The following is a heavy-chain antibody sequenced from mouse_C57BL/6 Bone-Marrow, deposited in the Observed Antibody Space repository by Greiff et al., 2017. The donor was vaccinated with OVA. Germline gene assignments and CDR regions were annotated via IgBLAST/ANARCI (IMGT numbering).Heavy chain of an antibody. V-gene: IGHV5-17*01. CDR1: GFTFSDYG. CDR3: ARCHPVVAFDY. D-gene: IGHD1-1*01. J-gene: IGHJ2*01. CDR2: ISSGSSTI. Sequence: EVMLVESGGGLVKPGGSLKLSCAASGFTFSDYGMHWVRQAPEKGLEWVAYISSGSSTIYYADTVKGRFTISRDKAKNTLFLQMTSLRTEDTAMYYCARCHPVVAFDYWGQGTTLTVSS.